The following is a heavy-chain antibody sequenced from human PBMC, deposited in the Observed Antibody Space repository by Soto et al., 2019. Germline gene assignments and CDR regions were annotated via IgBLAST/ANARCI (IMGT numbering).Heavy chain of an antibody. Sequence: SETLSLTCAVYGGSFSGYYWSWIRQPPGKGLEWIGEINHSGSTNYNPSLKSRVTISVDTSKNQFSLKLSSVTAADTAVYYCARGGYVWGSYRSWVYWGQGTLVTVSS. CDR2: INHSGST. V-gene: IGHV4-34*01. J-gene: IGHJ4*02. CDR1: GGSFSGYY. CDR3: ARGGYVWGSYRSWVY. D-gene: IGHD3-16*02.